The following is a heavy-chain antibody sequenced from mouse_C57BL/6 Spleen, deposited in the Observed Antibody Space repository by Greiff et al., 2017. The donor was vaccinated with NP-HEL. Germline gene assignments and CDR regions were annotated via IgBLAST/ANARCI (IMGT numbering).Heavy chain of an antibody. V-gene: IGHV5-9*01. J-gene: IGHJ3*01. CDR1: GFTFSSYT. D-gene: IGHD2-10*01. CDR3: ARKGPYYGIPFAY. Sequence: EVMLVESGGGLVKPGGSLKLSCAASGFTFSSYTMSWVRQTPEKRLEWVATISGGGGNTYYPDSVKGRFTISRDNAKNTLYLQMSSLRSEDTALYYCARKGPYYGIPFAYWGQGTLVTVSA. CDR2: ISGGGGNT.